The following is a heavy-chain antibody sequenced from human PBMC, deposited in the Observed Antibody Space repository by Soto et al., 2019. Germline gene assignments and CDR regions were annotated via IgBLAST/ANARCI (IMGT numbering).Heavy chain of an antibody. D-gene: IGHD1-20*01. V-gene: IGHV4-34*01. Sequence: SETLSLTCAVYGGSFSGYYWSWIRQPPGKGLEWIGEINHSGSTNYNPSLKSRVTISVDTSKNQFSLKLSSVTAADTAVYYCARGITGTHAYNWFDPWGQGTLVTVSS. CDR2: INHSGST. J-gene: IGHJ5*02. CDR3: ARGITGTHAYNWFDP. CDR1: GGSFSGYY.